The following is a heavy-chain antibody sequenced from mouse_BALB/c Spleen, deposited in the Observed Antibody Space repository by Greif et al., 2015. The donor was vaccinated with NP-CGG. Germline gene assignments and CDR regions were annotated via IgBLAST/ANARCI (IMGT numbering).Heavy chain of an antibody. CDR2: IWAGGST. CDR3: ARDMDYGNAHAMDY. D-gene: IGHD2-1*01. J-gene: IGHJ4*01. V-gene: IGHV2-9*02. Sequence: VQLQQSGPGLVAPSQSLSITCTVSGFSLTSYGVHWVRQPPGKGLEWLGVIWAGGSTNYNSALMSRLSISKDNSKSQVFLKMNSLQTDDTAMYYCARDMDYGNAHAMDYWGQGTSVTVSS. CDR1: GFSLTSYG.